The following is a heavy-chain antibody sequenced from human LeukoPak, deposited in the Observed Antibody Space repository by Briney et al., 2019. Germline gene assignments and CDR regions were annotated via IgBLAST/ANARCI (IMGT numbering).Heavy chain of an antibody. Sequence: GESLKISCKGSGYSFTSYWIGWVRQMPGKGLEWMGIIYPSDSDTRYGPSFQGQVTISADKSISTAYLQWSSLKASDTAMYYCAREVVPAANLYYFDYWGQGTLVTVSS. CDR2: IYPSDSDT. D-gene: IGHD2-2*01. CDR1: GYSFTSYW. CDR3: AREVVPAANLYYFDY. V-gene: IGHV5-51*01. J-gene: IGHJ4*02.